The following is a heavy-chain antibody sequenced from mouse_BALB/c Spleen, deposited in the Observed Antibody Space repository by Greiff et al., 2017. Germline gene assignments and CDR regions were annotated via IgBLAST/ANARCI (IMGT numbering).Heavy chain of an antibody. V-gene: IGHV1-4*01. J-gene: IGHJ4*01. CDR1: GYTFTSYT. CDR3: ARGGTYYRYDGHGDY. CDR2: INPSSGYT. Sequence: VQLQQSGAELARPGASVKMSCKASGYTFTSYTMHWVKQRPGQGLEWIGYINPSSGYTNYNQKFKDKATLTADKSSSTAYMQLSSLTSEDSAVYYCARGGTYYRYDGHGDYWGQGTSVTVSS. D-gene: IGHD2-14*01.